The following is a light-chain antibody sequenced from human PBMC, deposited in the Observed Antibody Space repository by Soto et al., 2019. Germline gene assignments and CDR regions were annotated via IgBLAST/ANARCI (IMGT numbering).Light chain of an antibody. V-gene: IGKV3-15*01. CDR3: QQYNKWPLT. J-gene: IGKJ5*01. CDR1: QSVSSSY. CDR2: YTS. Sequence: MVLTRSPGTRSWSCWERAYLSLRASQSVSSSYLAWYQQKPGQAPRLLISYTSTRATGFPARFIGGGSGTEVTPTISSLQPGGSAFYYCQQYNKWPLTFGQGTRLEIK.